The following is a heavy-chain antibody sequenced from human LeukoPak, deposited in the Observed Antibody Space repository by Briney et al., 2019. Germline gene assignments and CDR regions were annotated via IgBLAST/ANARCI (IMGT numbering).Heavy chain of an antibody. CDR1: GYSISSGYY. Sequence: PSETLSLTCAVSGYSISSGYYWGWIRQPPGKGLEWIGRVYHSGSTYYNPSLKSRVTISVDTSKNQFSLKLSSVTAADTAVYYCARPRCSGGSCYSAFDYWGQGTLVTVSS. J-gene: IGHJ4*02. D-gene: IGHD2-15*01. CDR2: VYHSGST. CDR3: ARPRCSGGSCYSAFDY. V-gene: IGHV4-38-2*01.